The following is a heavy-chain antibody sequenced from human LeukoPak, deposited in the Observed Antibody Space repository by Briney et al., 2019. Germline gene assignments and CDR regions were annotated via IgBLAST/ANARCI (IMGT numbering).Heavy chain of an antibody. CDR3: ARAGRGYSYGYDY. Sequence: ASVKASCKASGYTFTGYYMHWVRQAPGQGLEWMGWINPNSGGTNYAQKFQGWVTMTRDTSISTAYMELSRLRSDDTAVYYCARAGRGYSYGYDYWGQGTLVTVSS. J-gene: IGHJ4*02. D-gene: IGHD5-18*01. V-gene: IGHV1-2*04. CDR1: GYTFTGYY. CDR2: INPNSGGT.